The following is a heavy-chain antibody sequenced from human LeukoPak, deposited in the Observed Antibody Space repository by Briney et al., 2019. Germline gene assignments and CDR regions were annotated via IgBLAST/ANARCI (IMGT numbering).Heavy chain of an antibody. CDR2: INPNSGGT. Sequence: WASVKVSCKTSGYTFTNHGISWVRQAPGQGLEWMGWINPNSGGTNYAQKFQGRVTMTRDTSISTAYMELSRLRSDDTAVYYCARPGSSSWYGENWFDPWGQGTLVTVSS. CDR3: ARPGSSSWYGENWFDP. V-gene: IGHV1-2*02. D-gene: IGHD6-13*01. CDR1: GYTFTNHG. J-gene: IGHJ5*02.